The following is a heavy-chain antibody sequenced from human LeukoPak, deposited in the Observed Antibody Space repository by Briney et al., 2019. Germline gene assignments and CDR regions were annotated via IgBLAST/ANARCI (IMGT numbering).Heavy chain of an antibody. CDR2: ISSGSSTI. Sequence: GGSLRLSCAASGFTFSSYGMHWVRQAPGKGLEWVSYISSGSSTIYYADSVKGRFTISRDNAKNSLYLQMNSLRAEDTALYYCARVPGEWFDPWGQGTLVTVSS. CDR1: GFTFSSYG. V-gene: IGHV3-48*01. CDR3: ARVPGEWFDP. J-gene: IGHJ5*02. D-gene: IGHD7-27*01.